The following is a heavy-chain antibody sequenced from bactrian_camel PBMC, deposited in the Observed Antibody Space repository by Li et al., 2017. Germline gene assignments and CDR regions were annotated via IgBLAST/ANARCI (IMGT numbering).Heavy chain of an antibody. J-gene: IGHJ4*01. Sequence: VQLVESGGGLVQPGGSLRLSCAVSGFSGSTYYMSWVRQAPGKGLVWVGCIYGEGGSAYYLDSVKGRFTISKDNAKNTLYLQMNSLQPADTALYYCAATGDTWGGDFGHWGQGTQVTVS. CDR2: IYGEGGSA. CDR1: GFSGSTYY. D-gene: IGHD4*01. V-gene: IGHV3-2*01. CDR3: AATGDTWGGDFGH.